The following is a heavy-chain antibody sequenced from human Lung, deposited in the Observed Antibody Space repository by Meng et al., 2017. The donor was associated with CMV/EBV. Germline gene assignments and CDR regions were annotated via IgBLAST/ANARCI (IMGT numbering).Heavy chain of an antibody. D-gene: IGHD5-18*01. CDR1: GGSIADFY. CDR3: ARLHPEDTGYSYGYELGRFDH. Sequence: SXTLSLXCTVSGGSIADFYRTWIRQPPGKGLEYIAYIYYSGSTNYNPSLRSRVTMSLDSSKNQFSLKLSSVTAADTAVYYCARLHPEDTGYSYGYELGRFDHWXRGVXVTVSS. CDR2: IYYSGST. V-gene: IGHV4-59*01. J-gene: IGHJ4*02.